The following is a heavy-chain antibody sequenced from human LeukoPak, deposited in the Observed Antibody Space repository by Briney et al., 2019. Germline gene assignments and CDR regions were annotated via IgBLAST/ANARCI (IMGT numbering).Heavy chain of an antibody. J-gene: IGHJ5*02. CDR1: GGSIRRYY. D-gene: IGHD4-11*01. CDR3: ARVLTTQTTNWFDP. CDR2: IHYSGST. Sequence: SETLSLTCNGSGGSIRRYYWSWIRQPPGKGLEWIGYIHYSGSTNSTPSLKSRVTISVDTSRTQFSLRLTSVAAADTAMYYCARVLTTQTTNWFDPWGQGTLVTVSS. V-gene: IGHV4-59*01.